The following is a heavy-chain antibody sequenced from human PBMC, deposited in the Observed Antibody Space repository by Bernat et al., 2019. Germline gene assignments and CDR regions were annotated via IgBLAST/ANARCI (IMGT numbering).Heavy chain of an antibody. J-gene: IGHJ4*02. V-gene: IGHV3-74*01. CDR1: GFTFSNYW. D-gene: IGHD3-16*01. CDR2: INGDGTAT. Sequence: EVQLVESGGGLVQPGGSLRLSCVASGFTFSNYWMHWGRQVPAKGLVWVSRINGDGTATSYADSVKGRFAISRDNAKNTLYLQMDSLRGEDTAVYYCVRGGVDYWGQGTLVTVSS. CDR3: VRGGVDY.